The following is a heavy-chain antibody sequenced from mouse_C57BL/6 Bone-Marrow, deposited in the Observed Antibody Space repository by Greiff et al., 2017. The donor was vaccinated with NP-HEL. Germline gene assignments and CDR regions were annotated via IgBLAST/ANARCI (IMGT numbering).Heavy chain of an antibody. CDR2: INPSTGGT. CDR1: GYSFTGYY. Sequence: VQLKQSGPELVKPGASVKISCKASGYSFTGYYMNWVKQSPEKSLEWIGEINPSTGGTTYNQKFKAKATLTVDKSSSTAYMQLKSLTSEDSAVYYCATRRFGAYWGQGTLVTVSA. CDR3: ATRRFGAY. V-gene: IGHV1-42*01. J-gene: IGHJ3*01.